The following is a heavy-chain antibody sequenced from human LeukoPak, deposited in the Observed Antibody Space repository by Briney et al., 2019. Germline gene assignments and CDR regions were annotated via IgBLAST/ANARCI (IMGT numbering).Heavy chain of an antibody. Sequence: SETLSLTCAVSGGSISSGGYSWSWIRQPPGKGLEWIGYIYHSGSTYYNPSLKSRVTISVDRSKNQFSLKLSSVTAADTAVYYCAKNDVVVVAATQNYFDYWGQGTLVTVSS. CDR3: AKNDVVVVAATQNYFDY. D-gene: IGHD2-15*01. CDR2: IYHSGST. CDR1: GGSISSGGYS. J-gene: IGHJ4*02. V-gene: IGHV4-30-2*01.